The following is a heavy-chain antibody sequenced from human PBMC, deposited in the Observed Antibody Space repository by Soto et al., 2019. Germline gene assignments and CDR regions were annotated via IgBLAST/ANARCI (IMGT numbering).Heavy chain of an antibody. V-gene: IGHV4-59*08. CDR1: GDSIDSYY. CDR2: IYYSGST. CDR3: AIMNRGSGPRQGY. D-gene: IGHD6-19*01. Sequence: QVQLQEPGPGLVKPSETLSLTCTASGDSIDSYYWSWIRQPPGKGLEWIGYIYYSGSTNYIPSLKSRLTISIDRSKNQISLKLRSVTAADTAVYYCAIMNRGSGPRQGYWGQGALVSVSS. J-gene: IGHJ4*02.